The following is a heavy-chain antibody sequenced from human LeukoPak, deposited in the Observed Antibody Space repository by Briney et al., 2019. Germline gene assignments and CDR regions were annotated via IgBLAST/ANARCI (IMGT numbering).Heavy chain of an antibody. CDR3: AASTVTTDAEYFQH. CDR1: GYSISSGYY. D-gene: IGHD4-17*01. Sequence: SETLSLTCTVSGYSISSGYYWGWIRQPPGKGLEWIGSIYYSGSTYYNPSLKSRLTISVDTSKNQFSLKLSSVTAADTAVYYCAASTVTTDAEYFQHWGQGTLVTVSS. V-gene: IGHV4-38-2*02. CDR2: IYYSGST. J-gene: IGHJ1*01.